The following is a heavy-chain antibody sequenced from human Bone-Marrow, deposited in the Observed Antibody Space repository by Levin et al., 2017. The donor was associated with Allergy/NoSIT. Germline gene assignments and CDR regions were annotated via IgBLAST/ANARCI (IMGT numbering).Heavy chain of an antibody. D-gene: IGHD3-9*01. CDR3: ARAGRYDY. CDR1: NYSISSDFH. J-gene: IGHJ4*02. CDR2: IDQSGNT. V-gene: IGHV4-38-2*01. Sequence: SETLSLTCAVSNYSISSDFHWGWIRQPPGKGLEWIGSIDQSGNTYYNPSLKSRVTISVDTSKSQFSLKLSSVTAADTAVYYCARAGRYDYWGQGALVTVSS.